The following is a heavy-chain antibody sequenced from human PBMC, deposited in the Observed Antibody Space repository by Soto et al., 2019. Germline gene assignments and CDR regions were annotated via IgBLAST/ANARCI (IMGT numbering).Heavy chain of an antibody. CDR3: ARDFGEGESYYDFWSGYYDGWFDP. D-gene: IGHD3-3*01. CDR1: GGSISSYY. Sequence: PSGDLSLTCTVSGGSISSYYWSWIRQSAGKGLEWIGRIYTSGSTNYNPSLKSRVTMSVDTSKNQFSLKLSSVTAADTAVYYCARDFGEGESYYDFWSGYYDGWFDPWGQGTLVTVSS. V-gene: IGHV4-4*07. CDR2: IYTSGST. J-gene: IGHJ5*02.